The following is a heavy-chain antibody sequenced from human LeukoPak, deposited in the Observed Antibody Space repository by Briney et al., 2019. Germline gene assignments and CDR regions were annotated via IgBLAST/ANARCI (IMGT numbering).Heavy chain of an antibody. Sequence: SETLSLTCTVSGGSISSGDYYWSWIRQPPGKGLEWIAYMYYSGSTYFNPSLKSRVTMSADTSKNQLSLKLSSVTAADTAVYYCARPYYYDSRIDPWGQGILVTVSS. J-gene: IGHJ5*02. D-gene: IGHD3-22*01. CDR3: ARPYYYDSRIDP. V-gene: IGHV4-30-4*01. CDR2: MYYSGST. CDR1: GGSISSGDYY.